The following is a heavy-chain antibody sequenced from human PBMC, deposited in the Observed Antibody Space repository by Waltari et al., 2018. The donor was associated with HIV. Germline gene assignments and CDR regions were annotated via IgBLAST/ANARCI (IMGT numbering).Heavy chain of an antibody. CDR1: GFTFSSYA. Sequence: EVQLLESGGGLVQPGGSLRLSCAASGFTFSSYAMSWVRQAPGKGLGWVSGIRWSGGNTYYRDSVKGRLTISRDNSKNTLYLQMNSLRAEDTAVYYCAKDLTYYYVPDYWGQGTLVTVSS. CDR2: IRWSGGNT. CDR3: AKDLTYYYVPDY. V-gene: IGHV3-23*01. J-gene: IGHJ4*02. D-gene: IGHD3-10*02.